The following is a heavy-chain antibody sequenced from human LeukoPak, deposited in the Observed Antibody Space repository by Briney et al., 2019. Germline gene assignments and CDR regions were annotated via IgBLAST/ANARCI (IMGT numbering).Heavy chain of an antibody. Sequence: PSETLSLICSVSGGSTNSYYWSWIRQSGGKGLEWIGRIYSSGSTVYNPSLNSQLTMSIDTSKNQFSLTLKSVTATDTAVYYCARVEASSTSRTFDQWGQGALVTVSS. V-gene: IGHV4-4*07. CDR1: GGSTNSYY. J-gene: IGHJ4*02. D-gene: IGHD2-2*01. CDR2: IYSSGST. CDR3: ARVEASSTSRTFDQ.